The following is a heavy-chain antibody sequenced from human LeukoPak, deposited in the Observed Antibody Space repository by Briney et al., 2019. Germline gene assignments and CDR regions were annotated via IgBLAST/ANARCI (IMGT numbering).Heavy chain of an antibody. CDR1: GFTFSSYS. V-gene: IGHV3-21*01. D-gene: IGHD3-3*01. CDR3: ASWLIDFWSGYFDY. CDR2: ISSSSYI. Sequence: GGSLRLSCAASGFTFSSYSMNWVRQAPGKGLEWVSSISSSSYIYYADSVKGRFTISRDNAKNSLYLQMNSLRAEDTAVYYCASWLIDFWSGYFDYWGQGTLVTVSS. J-gene: IGHJ4*02.